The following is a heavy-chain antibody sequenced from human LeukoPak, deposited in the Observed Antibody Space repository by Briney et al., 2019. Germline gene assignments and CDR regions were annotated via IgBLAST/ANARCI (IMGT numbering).Heavy chain of an antibody. J-gene: IGHJ4*02. CDR1: GFTFSNTW. CDR2: IKSKTDGGTT. D-gene: IGHD3-16*01. Sequence: PGGSLRLSCAASGFTFSNTWMGWVRQAPGKGLEWVGRIKSKTDGGTTEYAASVKGRFTISRDDSKSIAYLQMNSLKTEDTAVYYCTRDRLRLGDPINHDYWGQGTLVTVSS. CDR3: TRDRLRLGDPINHDY. V-gene: IGHV3-15*01.